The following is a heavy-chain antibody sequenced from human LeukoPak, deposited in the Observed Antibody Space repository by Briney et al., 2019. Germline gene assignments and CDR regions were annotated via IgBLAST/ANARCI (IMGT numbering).Heavy chain of an antibody. D-gene: IGHD3-9*01. CDR1: GFTFSSYE. Sequence: GGSLRLSCAASGFTFSSYEMNWVRQAPGKGLEWVSYISSSGSTIYYADSVKGRFTISRDNANNSLYLQMNSLRAEDTAVYYCATSLYYDILTGYLDWGQGTLVTVSS. CDR2: ISSSGSTI. J-gene: IGHJ4*02. CDR3: ATSLYYDILTGYLD. V-gene: IGHV3-48*03.